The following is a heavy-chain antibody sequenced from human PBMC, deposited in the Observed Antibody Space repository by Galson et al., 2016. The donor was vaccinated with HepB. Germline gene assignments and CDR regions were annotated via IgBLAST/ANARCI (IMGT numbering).Heavy chain of an antibody. V-gene: IGHV3-33*01. D-gene: IGHD1-7*01. J-gene: IGHJ4*02. Sequence: SLRLSCAASGFTFKQYGMHWVRQAAGKGLEWVAVIWHDGDNKYYGDSVEGRFTISRDDSKNTLYLQMNGLTVDDTAVYYCARPISACRTSSCYFFEYWGQGSPVTVSS. CDR3: ARPISACRTSSCYFFEY. CDR1: GFTFKQYG. CDR2: IWHDGDNK.